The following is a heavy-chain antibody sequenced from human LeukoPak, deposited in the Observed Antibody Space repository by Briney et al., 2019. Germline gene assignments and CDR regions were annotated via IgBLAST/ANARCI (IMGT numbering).Heavy chain of an antibody. Sequence: SETLSRTCTVSGGSISSHYWSWIRQPPGKGLEWIGYIYYSGSTNYNPSLKSRVTISVDTSKNQFSLKLSSVTAADTAVYYCARDGETNRTSGWWYYYYYMDVWGKGTTVTVSS. D-gene: IGHD2-8*02. V-gene: IGHV4-59*11. CDR1: GGSISSHY. CDR3: ARDGETNRTSGWWYYYYYMDV. CDR2: IYYSGST. J-gene: IGHJ6*03.